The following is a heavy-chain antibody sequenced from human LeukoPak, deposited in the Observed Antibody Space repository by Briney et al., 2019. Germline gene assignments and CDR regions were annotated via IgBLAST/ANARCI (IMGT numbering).Heavy chain of an antibody. Sequence: RSSETLSLTLTVSGGSISGYNWSWIRQPPGKGLEWFGDIYYSGTTKYNPSPKSQNTISVDTSKNQFALKLSSVTAADTAVYYGARSGSSGDYLYFDYGGQGTLFTVSS. V-gene: IGHV4-59*01. CDR3: ARSGSSGDYLYFDY. J-gene: IGHJ4*02. CDR1: GGSISGYN. CDR2: IYYSGTT. D-gene: IGHD3-22*01.